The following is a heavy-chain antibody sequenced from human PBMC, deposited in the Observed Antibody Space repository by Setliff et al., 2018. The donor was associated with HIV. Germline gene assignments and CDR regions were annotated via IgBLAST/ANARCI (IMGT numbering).Heavy chain of an antibody. CDR2: IWSDGSNK. D-gene: IGHD6-19*01. J-gene: IGHJ4*02. CDR1: GFTFSSYG. Sequence: GGSLRLSCAASGFTFSSYGMHWVRQAPGKGLEWVAVIWSDGSNKYYADSVKGRFTISRENSKNTLYLQMNSLRAEDTAVYYCAKDHESSGWFRGYIDYWGPGTLVTVSS. V-gene: IGHV3-33*06. CDR3: AKDHESSGWFRGYIDY.